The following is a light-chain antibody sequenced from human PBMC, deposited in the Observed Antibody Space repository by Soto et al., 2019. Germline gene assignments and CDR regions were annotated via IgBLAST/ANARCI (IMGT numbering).Light chain of an antibody. CDR1: SXDVGGYNY. CDR3: SSYSRSNILSYV. CDR2: EVS. V-gene: IGLV2-14*03. J-gene: IGLJ1*01. Sequence: QSALTQPASVSGSPGQSITISCTGTSXDVGGYNYVSWYQQHPGTAPKLIMFEVSNRPSGISNRFSGSKSANTASLTISGLQAQDEADYYCSSYSRSNILSYVFRTGTKVTIL.